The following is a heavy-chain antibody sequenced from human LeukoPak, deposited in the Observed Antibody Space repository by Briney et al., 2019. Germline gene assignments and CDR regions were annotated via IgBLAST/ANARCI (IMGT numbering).Heavy chain of an antibody. D-gene: IGHD6-13*01. CDR1: GYTFSYYY. CDR3: ARDRGVAAAGLLDP. Sequence: GASVKVSCKSSGYTFSYYYIHWVRQAPGQGLEWIGWINPNNGDTNYAQSFQGRVTLTRDTSSTTVYMELTRLTSGDTAVFYCARDRGVAAAGLLDPWGQGTLVTVSS. J-gene: IGHJ5*02. V-gene: IGHV1-2*02. CDR2: INPNNGDT.